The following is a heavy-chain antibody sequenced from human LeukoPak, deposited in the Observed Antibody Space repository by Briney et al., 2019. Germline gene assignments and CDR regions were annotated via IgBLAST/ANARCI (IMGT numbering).Heavy chain of an antibody. D-gene: IGHD3-10*01. V-gene: IGHV3-11*01. CDR1: GFTFSDCY. CDR3: ARAPGRGRYYFDY. CDR2: ISSSGSTI. Sequence: GGSLRLSCAASGFTFSDCYMSWIRQAPGKGLEWVSYISSSGSTIYYADSVKGRFTISRDNAKNSLYLQMNSLRAEDTAVYYCARAPGRGRYYFDYWGQGTLVTVSS. J-gene: IGHJ4*02.